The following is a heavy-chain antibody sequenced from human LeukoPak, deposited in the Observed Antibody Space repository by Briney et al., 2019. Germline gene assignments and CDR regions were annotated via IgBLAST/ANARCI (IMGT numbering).Heavy chain of an antibody. CDR3: ARGPYYYGSGSYYNFYYYYYMDV. CDR2: MNPNSGNT. Sequence: ASVKVSCKASGYTFTSYDINWVRQATGQGLEWMGWMNPNSGNTGYAQKFQGRVTMTRNTSISTAYMELSSLRSEDTAVYYCARGPYYYGSGSYYNFYYYYYMDVWGKGTTVTISS. V-gene: IGHV1-8*02. D-gene: IGHD3-10*01. CDR1: GYTFTSYD. J-gene: IGHJ6*03.